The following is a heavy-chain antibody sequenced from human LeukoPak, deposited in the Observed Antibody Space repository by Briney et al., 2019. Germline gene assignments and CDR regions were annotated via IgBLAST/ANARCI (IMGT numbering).Heavy chain of an antibody. V-gene: IGHV4-59*01. Sequence: SETLSLTCTVSGGSISSYYWSWIRQPPGKGLEWIGYIYYSGSTNYNPSLKSRVTISVDTSKNQFSLKLSSVTAADTAVYYCARAGRDGYSLDYWGQGTLVTVSS. CDR3: ARAGRDGYSLDY. J-gene: IGHJ4*02. CDR1: GGSISSYY. CDR2: IYYSGST. D-gene: IGHD5-24*01.